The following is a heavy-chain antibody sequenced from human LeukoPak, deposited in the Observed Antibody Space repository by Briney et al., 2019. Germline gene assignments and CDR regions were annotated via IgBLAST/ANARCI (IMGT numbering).Heavy chain of an antibody. CDR2: ISSSSSTI. V-gene: IGHV3-48*01. Sequence: GGSLRLPCAASGFTFSSYSMNWVRQAPGKGLEWVSYISSSSSTIYYADSVKGRFTISRDNAKNSLYLQMNSLGAEDTAVYYCARGQQLVPFDYWGQGTLVTVSS. J-gene: IGHJ4*02. D-gene: IGHD6-13*01. CDR3: ARGQQLVPFDY. CDR1: GFTFSSYS.